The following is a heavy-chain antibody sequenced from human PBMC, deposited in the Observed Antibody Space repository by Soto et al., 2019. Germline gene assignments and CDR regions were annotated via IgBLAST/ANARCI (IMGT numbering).Heavy chain of an antibody. CDR3: AREIRSGYYKYWYFDL. CDR1: GYTFTSYG. CDR2: INTYNGGT. D-gene: IGHD3-3*01. Sequence: ASVKVSCKASGYTFTSYGISWVRQAPGQGLEWMGWINTYNGGTKYAQKFEGRVTMSRDTSINTAYMELSNLISDDTAVYYCAREIRSGYYKYWYFDLWGRGTLVTVSS. V-gene: IGHV1-18*01. J-gene: IGHJ2*01.